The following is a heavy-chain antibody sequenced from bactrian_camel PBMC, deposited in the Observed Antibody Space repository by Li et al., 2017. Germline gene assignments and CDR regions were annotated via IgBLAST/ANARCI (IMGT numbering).Heavy chain of an antibody. V-gene: IGHV3S40*01. Sequence: DVQLVESGGGSVQSGGSLRLSCAASGFTFSSYAMSWVRQAPGKGLKWVSAINNGGGSISTYYADSVKGRFTISRDNAKNTVYLQLNSLKTEDMAMYYCAKAVQPFAISTMPDMDYWAKEPRSPSP. CDR1: GFTFSSYA. J-gene: IGHJ7*01. D-gene: IGHD1*01. CDR2: INNGGGSIST.